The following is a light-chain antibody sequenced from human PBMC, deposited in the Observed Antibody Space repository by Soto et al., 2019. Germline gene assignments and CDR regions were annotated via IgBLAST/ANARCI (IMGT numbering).Light chain of an antibody. Sequence: EIVMTHSPATVSASPGERATLSSIASQSVSSNLAWYQQKPGQAPRLLIYGASTRATGIPARFSGSGSGTEFTLTISSLQSEDFAVYYCQQYNNWPLTFGGGTKVDIK. CDR2: GAS. CDR3: QQYNNWPLT. V-gene: IGKV3-15*01. J-gene: IGKJ4*01. CDR1: QSVSSN.